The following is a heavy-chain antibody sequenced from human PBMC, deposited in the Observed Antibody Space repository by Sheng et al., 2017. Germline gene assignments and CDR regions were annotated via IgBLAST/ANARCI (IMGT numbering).Heavy chain of an antibody. D-gene: IGHD6-6*01. CDR2: IKSKTDGGTT. J-gene: IGHJ6*02. V-gene: IGHV3-15*01. CDR3: GSSIYYYYGMDV. CDR1: GFTFSNAW. Sequence: EVQLVESGGGLVKPGGSLRLSCAASGFTFSNAWMSWVRQAPGKGLEWVGRIKSKTDGGTTDYAAPVKGRFTISRDDSKNTLYLQMNSLKTEDTAVYYCGSSIYYYYGMDVWGQGTTVTVSS.